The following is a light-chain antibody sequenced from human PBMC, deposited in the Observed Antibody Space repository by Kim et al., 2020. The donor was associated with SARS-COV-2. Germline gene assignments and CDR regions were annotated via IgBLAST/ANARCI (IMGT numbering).Light chain of an antibody. Sequence: SPGQTASLTCSGDKLGDKYACWYQQKPGQSPVLVIYQDSKRPSGIPERFSGSNSGNTATLTISGTQAMDEADYYCQAWDSSTVVFGGGTQLTVL. CDR3: QAWDSSTVV. J-gene: IGLJ2*01. CDR2: QDS. CDR1: KLGDKY. V-gene: IGLV3-1*01.